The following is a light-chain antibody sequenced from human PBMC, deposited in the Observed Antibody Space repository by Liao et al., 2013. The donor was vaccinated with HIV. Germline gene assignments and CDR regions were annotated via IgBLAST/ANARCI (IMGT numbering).Light chain of an antibody. J-gene: IGLJ2*01. CDR2: FES. CDR3: QAWDSGTVV. Sequence: SYELTQPPSVSVAPGKTATITCGGDDFGTKRVQWYQQKPGQAPVLVLYFESDRPSGIPERFSGSNSRNTATLTITRVEAGDEADYFCQAWDSGTVVFGGGTKLTVL. CDR1: DFGTKR. V-gene: IGLV3-21*01.